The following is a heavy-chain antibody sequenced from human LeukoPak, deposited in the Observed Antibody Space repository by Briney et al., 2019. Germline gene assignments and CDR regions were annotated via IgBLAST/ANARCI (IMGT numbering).Heavy chain of an antibody. V-gene: IGHV3-30-3*01. D-gene: IGHD5-18*01. CDR1: GFTFSGYA. J-gene: IGHJ4*02. CDR3: ARDSIGWIQLFGGFDY. CDR2: ISYDATDK. Sequence: GGSLRLSCAASGFTFSGYAMHWVRQAPGKGLEWVAVISYDATDKYYLASVRGRFTISRDNSKQTLFLQMNSLGADDSAVHYCARDSIGWIQLFGGFDYWGQGTLVTVSS.